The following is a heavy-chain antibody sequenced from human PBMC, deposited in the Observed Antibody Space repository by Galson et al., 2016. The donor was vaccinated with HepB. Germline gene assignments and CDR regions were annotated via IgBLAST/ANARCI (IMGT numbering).Heavy chain of an antibody. CDR2: IYSGGRT. CDR1: GFTVSNNY. V-gene: IGHV3-53*05. CDR3: ARDKLGTPSSGLDV. Sequence: SLRLSCAASGFTVSNNYMSWVRQAPGKGLEWVSVIYSGGRTYYADSVKGRFTISRDNAKNTLYLQMNSLRPEDTAVYYCARDKLGTPSSGLDVWGQGTTVTVSS. J-gene: IGHJ6*02. D-gene: IGHD4-23*01.